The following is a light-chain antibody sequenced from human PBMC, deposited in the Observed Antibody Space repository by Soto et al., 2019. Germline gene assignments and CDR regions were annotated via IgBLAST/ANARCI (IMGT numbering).Light chain of an antibody. Sequence: DIVMTQTPRSLPVTPGEPASISCRSIQSLLNRDDGATYLDLYVQRPGQAPKLLIYTLSYRASGVPDRFSGSGSGTDFTLKISRVEAEDVGVYSCMQRIEFPLTFGGGTKVEIK. CDR2: TLS. J-gene: IGKJ4*01. CDR1: QSLLNRDDGATY. V-gene: IGKV2-40*01. CDR3: MQRIEFPLT.